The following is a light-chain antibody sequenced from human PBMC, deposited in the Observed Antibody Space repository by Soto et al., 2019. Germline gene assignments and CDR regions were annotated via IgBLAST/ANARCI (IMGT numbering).Light chain of an antibody. V-gene: IGKV4-1*01. CDR3: QQYYSTPWT. J-gene: IGKJ1*01. CDR1: QSVLYSSNNKNY. Sequence: DIVIPQSPDSLAVSLCESSTINCESSQSVLYSSNNKNYLAWYQQKPGQPPKLLIYWASTRESGVPDRFSGSGSGTDFTLTISSLQAEDVAVYYCQQYYSTPWTFGQGTKVDIK. CDR2: WAS.